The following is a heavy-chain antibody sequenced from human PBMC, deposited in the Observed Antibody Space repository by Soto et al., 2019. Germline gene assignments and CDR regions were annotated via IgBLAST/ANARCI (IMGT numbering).Heavy chain of an antibody. CDR1: GTSVSSGSYY. CDR3: ASKDYGDYVFDY. CDR2: IYYSGST. Sequence: SETLSLTCTVSGTSVSSGSYYWSWIRQPPGKRLEWIGFIYYSGSTNYNPSLKSRVTISVDTSKNQFSLKLSSVTAADTAVYYCASKDYGDYVFDYWGQGTLVTVSS. J-gene: IGHJ4*02. V-gene: IGHV4-61*01. D-gene: IGHD4-17*01.